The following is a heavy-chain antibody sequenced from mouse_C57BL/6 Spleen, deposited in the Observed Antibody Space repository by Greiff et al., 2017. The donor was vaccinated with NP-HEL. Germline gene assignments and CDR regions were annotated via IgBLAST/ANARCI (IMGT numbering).Heavy chain of an antibody. CDR2: IWTGGGT. V-gene: IGHV2-9-1*01. Sequence: QVQLQQSGPGLVAPSQGLSITCTVSGFSLTSYAISWVRQPPGKGLEWLGVIWTGGGTNYNSALKSRLSISKDNSKSQVFLKMNSLQTDDTARYYCARKGDYYGSSYPFAYWGQGTLVTVSA. CDR3: ARKGDYYGSSYPFAY. J-gene: IGHJ3*01. CDR1: GFSLTSYA. D-gene: IGHD1-1*01.